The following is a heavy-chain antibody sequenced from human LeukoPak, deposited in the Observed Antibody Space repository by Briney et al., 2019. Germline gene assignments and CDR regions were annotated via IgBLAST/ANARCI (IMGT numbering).Heavy chain of an antibody. J-gene: IGHJ2*01. V-gene: IGHV3-66*01. CDR2: IYSGGST. D-gene: IGHD1-1*01. CDR1: GFTVSSNY. Sequence: GGSLRLSCAASGFTVSSNYMSWVRQAPGKGLEWVSVIYSGGSTYYADSVKGRVTISRDNSKNTLYLQMNSLRAEDTAVYYCARERTYGSYSYFDLWGRGTLVTVSS. CDR3: ARERTYGSYSYFDL.